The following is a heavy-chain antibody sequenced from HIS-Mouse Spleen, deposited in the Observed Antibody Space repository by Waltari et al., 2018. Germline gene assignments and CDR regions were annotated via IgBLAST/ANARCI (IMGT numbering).Heavy chain of an antibody. CDR1: GDSISSSSYY. V-gene: IGHV4-39*07. J-gene: IGHJ2*01. D-gene: IGHD6-13*01. CDR3: AREIPYSSSWYDWYFDL. CDR2: IYYSGCT. Sequence: QLQLQESGPGLVKPSETLSLTCTVSGDSISSSSYYWGWIRQPPGKGLEWIGSIYYSGCTYSTPTLKSRVTISVDTSKNQFSLKLSSVTAADTAVYYCAREIPYSSSWYDWYFDLWGRGTLVTVSS.